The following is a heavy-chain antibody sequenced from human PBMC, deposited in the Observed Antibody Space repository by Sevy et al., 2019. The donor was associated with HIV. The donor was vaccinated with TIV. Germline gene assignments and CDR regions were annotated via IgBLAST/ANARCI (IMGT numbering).Heavy chain of an antibody. CDR3: ARDCSSASCLWGLDV. Sequence: GGSLRLSCAASGFSFSNYWMSWVRQAPGKGLEWVANIKRDGSERYYVASVKGRFTISRGNAKTSLYLQMHSLRAEDTAVYYCARDCSSASCLWGLDVWGQGTTVTVSS. J-gene: IGHJ6*02. CDR1: GFSFSNYW. CDR2: IKRDGSER. D-gene: IGHD2-2*01. V-gene: IGHV3-7*03.